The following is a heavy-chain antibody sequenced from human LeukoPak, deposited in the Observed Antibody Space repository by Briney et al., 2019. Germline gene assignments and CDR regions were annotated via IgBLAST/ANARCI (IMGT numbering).Heavy chain of an antibody. J-gene: IGHJ5*02. CDR1: GGSMNSADYY. V-gene: IGHV4-39*01. CDR2: ISYAGST. CDR3: ARRATPAEGSFDP. D-gene: IGHD2-2*01. Sequence: PSETLSLTCSVSGGSMNSADYYWNWIRQPPGEGLEWIGRISYAGSTYYNPSLRSRVTISVDTSKNQFSLELRSLTAADTAVYYCARRATPAEGSFDPWGQGTLVTVSS.